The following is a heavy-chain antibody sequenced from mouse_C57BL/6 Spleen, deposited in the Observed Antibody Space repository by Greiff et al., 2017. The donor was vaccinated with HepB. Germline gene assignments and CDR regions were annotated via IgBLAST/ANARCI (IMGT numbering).Heavy chain of an antibody. D-gene: IGHD2-5*01. J-gene: IGHJ3*01. Sequence: VQLQQSGPELVKPGASVKLSCKASGYTFTSYDINWVKQRPGQGLEWIGWIYPRDGSTKYNEKFKGKATLTVDTSSSTAYMELHSLTSEDSAVYFCAREDYSNWFAYWGQGTLVTVSA. CDR2: IYPRDGST. CDR1: GYTFTSYD. V-gene: IGHV1-85*01. CDR3: AREDYSNWFAY.